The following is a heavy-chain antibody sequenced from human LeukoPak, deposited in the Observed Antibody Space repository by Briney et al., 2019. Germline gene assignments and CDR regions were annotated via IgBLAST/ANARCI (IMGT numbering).Heavy chain of an antibody. D-gene: IGHD2-2*01. V-gene: IGHV3-23*01. CDR1: GFTFSSYD. CDR2: ISGSGGST. CDR3: ASHIVVVPAAIDY. Sequence: GGSLRLSCAASGFTFSSYDMSWVRQAPGKGLEWVSAISGSGGSTYYADSVKGRFTISRDNSKNTLYLQMNSLRAEDTAVYYCASHIVVVPAAIDYWGQGTLVTVSS. J-gene: IGHJ4*02.